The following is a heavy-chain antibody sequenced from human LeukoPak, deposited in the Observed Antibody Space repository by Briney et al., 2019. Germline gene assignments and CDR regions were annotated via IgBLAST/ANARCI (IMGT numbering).Heavy chain of an antibody. V-gene: IGHV1-18*01. CDR2: IGPYNGNT. Sequence: ASVKVSCKASGYTFTSYGISWVRQAPGQGLEWMGWIGPYNGNTNYAQNLQGRVTMTTDTSTSTAYMELGSLGSDDTAVNYCARDQDSLVRGVIGYWGQGTLVTVSS. CDR3: ARDQDSLVRGVIGY. J-gene: IGHJ4*02. D-gene: IGHD3-10*01. CDR1: GYTFTSYG.